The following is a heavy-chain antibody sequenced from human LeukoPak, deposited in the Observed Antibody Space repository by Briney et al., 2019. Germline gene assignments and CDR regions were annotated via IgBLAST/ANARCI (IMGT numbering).Heavy chain of an antibody. CDR3: TRDIYESAGYYFDY. CDR1: GFPFADYA. Sequence: GGSLRLSCTASGFPFADYAMSWVRQAPGKGLEWVGLIRSKTYAGGTTEYAASVKGRFTISRDASASVVYLQMNSLKTEDAGVYYCTRDIYESAGYYFDYWGQGTLVTVSS. J-gene: IGHJ4*02. CDR2: IRSKTYAGGTT. V-gene: IGHV3-49*04. D-gene: IGHD3-22*01.